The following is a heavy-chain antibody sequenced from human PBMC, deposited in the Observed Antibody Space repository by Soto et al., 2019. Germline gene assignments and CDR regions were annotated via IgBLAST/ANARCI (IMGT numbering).Heavy chain of an antibody. Sequence: SETLSLTCTVSGGSISSYYWSLILQPAGKGLDWIGRIYTSGSTNYNPSLKSRVTMSVDTSKNQFSLKLSSVTAADTAVYYCARDNPRYCSGGSCYHYYYYGMDVWGQGTTVTSP. CDR3: ARDNPRYCSGGSCYHYYYYGMDV. CDR2: IYTSGST. V-gene: IGHV4-4*07. D-gene: IGHD2-15*01. CDR1: GGSISSYY. J-gene: IGHJ6*02.